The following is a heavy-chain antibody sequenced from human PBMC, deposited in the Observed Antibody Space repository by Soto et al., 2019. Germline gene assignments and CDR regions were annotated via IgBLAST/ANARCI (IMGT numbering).Heavy chain of an antibody. D-gene: IGHD3-22*01. CDR1: VFSCNDYA. CDR3: SRGTYYPQSSGLHADY. J-gene: IGHJ4*02. Sequence: PGGSLRLACATSVFSCNDYAMYWVRQAPGQGLEWVAIISSDGHHQFYLDNLRGRFTVSRDNSKNTLYLQMNSLRPEDTAVYYCSRGTYYPQSSGLHADYWGPGTVVTVSS. CDR2: ISSDGHHQ. V-gene: IGHV3-30*03.